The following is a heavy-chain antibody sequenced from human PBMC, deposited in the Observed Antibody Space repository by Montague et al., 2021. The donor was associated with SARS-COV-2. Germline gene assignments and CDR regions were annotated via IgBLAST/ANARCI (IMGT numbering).Heavy chain of an antibody. CDR3: VRDHPYGGPRGAYDI. V-gene: IGHV4-59*01. D-gene: IGHD4-23*01. Sequence: SETLSLTCTVSGGSITGYYWSWLRRSPGKGLEWIAYIYDGGAVNYNPSLGSRVTISTDTSKNQLSLKVNSVTAAATAVYYCVRDHPYGGPRGAYDIWGRGTVVTVSS. CDR2: IYDGGAV. CDR1: GGSITGYY. J-gene: IGHJ3*02.